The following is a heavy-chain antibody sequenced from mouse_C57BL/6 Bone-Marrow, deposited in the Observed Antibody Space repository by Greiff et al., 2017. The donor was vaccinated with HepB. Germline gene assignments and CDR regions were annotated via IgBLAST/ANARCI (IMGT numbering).Heavy chain of an antibody. Sequence: EVKLMESEGGLVQPGSSMKLSCTASGFTFSDYYMAWVRQVPEKGLEWVANINYDGSSTYYLDSLKSRFIISRDNAKNILYLQMSSLKSEDTATYYCARETATVVATGGYFDVWGTGTTVTVSS. D-gene: IGHD1-1*01. CDR1: GFTFSDYY. CDR2: INYDGSST. V-gene: IGHV5-16*01. J-gene: IGHJ1*03. CDR3: ARETATVVATGGYFDV.